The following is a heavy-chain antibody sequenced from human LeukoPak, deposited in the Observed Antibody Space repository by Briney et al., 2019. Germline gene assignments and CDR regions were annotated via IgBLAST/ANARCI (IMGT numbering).Heavy chain of an antibody. Sequence: ASVKVSCKASGYTFTSYGISWVRQAPGQGLEWMGWISAYNGNTNYAQKLQGRVTMTTDTSTSTAYMELRSLRSDDTAVYYCARDRVTYDYVWGSYRFGYFDYWGQGPLVTVSS. D-gene: IGHD3-16*02. CDR3: ARDRVTYDYVWGSYRFGYFDY. CDR2: ISAYNGNT. J-gene: IGHJ4*02. CDR1: GYTFTSYG. V-gene: IGHV1-18*01.